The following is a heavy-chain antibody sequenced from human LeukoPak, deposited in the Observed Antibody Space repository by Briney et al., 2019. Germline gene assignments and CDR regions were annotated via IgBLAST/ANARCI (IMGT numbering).Heavy chain of an antibody. Sequence: PGGSLRLSCATSGFTFINYWMSWVRQAPGKGLEWVANIKQDGSEKNYVDSVKGRFTISRDNAKNSLYLQMNSLRAEDTAVYYCARGSVEMATRGAFDIWGQGTMVTVSS. J-gene: IGHJ3*02. V-gene: IGHV3-7*01. D-gene: IGHD5-24*01. CDR2: IKQDGSEK. CDR1: GFTFINYW. CDR3: ARGSVEMATRGAFDI.